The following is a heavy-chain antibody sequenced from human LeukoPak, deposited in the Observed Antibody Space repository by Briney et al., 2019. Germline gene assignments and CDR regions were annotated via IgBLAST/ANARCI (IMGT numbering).Heavy chain of an antibody. CDR3: ALHQYYYDSSGHPWKYYFDY. CDR2: IIPIFGTA. CDR1: GGTFSSYV. Sequence: SVKVSCKASGGTFSSYVISWVRQAPGQGLEWKGRIIPIFGTANYAQKFQGRVTITTDESTSTAYMELSSLRSEDTAVYYCALHQYYYDSSGHPWKYYFDYWGQRTLVTVSS. V-gene: IGHV1-69*05. D-gene: IGHD3-22*01. J-gene: IGHJ4*02.